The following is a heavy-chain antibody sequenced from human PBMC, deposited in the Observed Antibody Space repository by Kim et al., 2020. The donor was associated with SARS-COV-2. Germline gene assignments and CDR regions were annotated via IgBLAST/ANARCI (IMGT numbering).Heavy chain of an antibody. CDR3: ASRAVAGKPVYYYYGMDV. V-gene: IGHV3-48*02. Sequence: KGRFTISRDNAKNSLYLQMNSLGDEDTAVYYCASRAVAGKPVYYYYGMDVWGQGPTVTVSS. J-gene: IGHJ6*02. D-gene: IGHD6-19*01.